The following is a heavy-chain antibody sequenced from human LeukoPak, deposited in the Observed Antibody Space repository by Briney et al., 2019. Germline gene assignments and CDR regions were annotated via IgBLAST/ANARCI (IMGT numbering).Heavy chain of an antibody. Sequence: SETLSLTCTVSGGSITSSSYYWGWIRQPPGKGLEWIGSIYYSGSTYYNPSLKSRVTISVDTSKNQFSLKLSSVTAADTAVYYCASFCSSTSCYRGFDYWGQGTLVTVSS. CDR2: IYYSGST. CDR1: GGSITSSSYY. V-gene: IGHV4-39*07. D-gene: IGHD2-2*01. J-gene: IGHJ4*02. CDR3: ASFCSSTSCYRGFDY.